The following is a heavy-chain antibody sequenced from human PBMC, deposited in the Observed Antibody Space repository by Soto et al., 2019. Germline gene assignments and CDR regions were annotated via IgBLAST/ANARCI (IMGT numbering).Heavy chain of an antibody. D-gene: IGHD6-13*01. CDR3: AKDRDGAAAVATKCSGMDV. J-gene: IGHJ6*02. CDR1: GFTFSSYA. Sequence: EVQLLESGGGLVQPGGSLRLSCAASGFTFSSYAMSWVRQAPGKGLEWASGISGSGDSIYYADSVRGQFTISRDNSNNTLNLKMKSLRAEDTAGYYCAKDRDGAAAVATKCSGMDVWGQGTTVTVSS. CDR2: ISGSGDSI. V-gene: IGHV3-23*01.